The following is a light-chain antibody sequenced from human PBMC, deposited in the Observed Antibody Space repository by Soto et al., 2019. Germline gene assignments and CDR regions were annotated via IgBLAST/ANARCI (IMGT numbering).Light chain of an antibody. V-gene: IGKV1-8*01. Sequence: AIRMTQSPSSFSASTGDRVTITCRASQGISSYLAWYQQKPGKAPKLLIYAASTLQSGVPSRFSGSGSGTDFPLTISCLQSEDFATYYCQQCYSYPQTFGQGTKVEIK. CDR2: AAS. CDR3: QQCYSYPQT. J-gene: IGKJ1*01. CDR1: QGISSY.